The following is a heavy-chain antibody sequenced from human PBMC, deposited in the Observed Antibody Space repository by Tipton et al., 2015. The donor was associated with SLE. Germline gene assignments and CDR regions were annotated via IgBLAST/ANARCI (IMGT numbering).Heavy chain of an antibody. Sequence: GLVKPSETLSPTCAVYGGSFSGYYWSWIRQPPGKGLEWIGEINHSGGTNYNPSLESRVTISVDTSKNQFSLKLSSVTAADTAVYYCARGPFWSGYYDYWGQGTLVTVSS. V-gene: IGHV4-34*01. CDR3: ARGPFWSGYYDY. D-gene: IGHD3-3*01. CDR1: GGSFSGYY. J-gene: IGHJ4*02. CDR2: INHSGGT.